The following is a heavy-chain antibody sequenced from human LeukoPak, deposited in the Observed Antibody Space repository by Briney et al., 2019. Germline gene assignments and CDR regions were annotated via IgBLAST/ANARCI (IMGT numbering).Heavy chain of an antibody. J-gene: IGHJ3*02. D-gene: IGHD3-22*01. CDR2: IYNGDT. CDR1: GGSISDYY. V-gene: IGHV4-59*08. Sequence: SETLSLTCAVSGGSISDYYWSWIRQPPGKGLEWIGYIYNGDTNYNPSLKSRVTISVDTSKNQFSLKLSSVTAADTAVYFCARGPYSYDSSGAFDIWGQGTMVTVSS. CDR3: ARGPYSYDSSGAFDI.